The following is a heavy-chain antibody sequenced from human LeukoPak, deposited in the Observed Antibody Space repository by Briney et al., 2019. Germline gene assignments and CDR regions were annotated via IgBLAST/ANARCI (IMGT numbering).Heavy chain of an antibody. D-gene: IGHD3-16*01. J-gene: IGHJ4*02. CDR2: IYTSGST. Sequence: SETLSLTCTVSGGSISSYYWSWIRQPPGKGLEWIGYIYTSGSTNYNPSLKSRVTISVDTSKNQFSLKLSSVTAADTAVYYCARRVRGAIDYWGQGTLVTVSS. V-gene: IGHV4-4*09. CDR3: ARRVRGAIDY. CDR1: GGSISSYY.